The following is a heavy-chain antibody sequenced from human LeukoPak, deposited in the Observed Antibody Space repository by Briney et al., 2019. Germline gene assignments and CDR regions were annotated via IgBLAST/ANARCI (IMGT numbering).Heavy chain of an antibody. CDR2: IYTSGST. CDR1: GGSISVSSYY. V-gene: IGHV4-4*07. CDR3: ARESRVFIGDGYYLDS. J-gene: IGHJ4*02. D-gene: IGHD3-3*01. Sequence: SETLSLTCTVSGGSISVSSYYWSWIRQPAGKGLDWIGRIYTSGSTNYNPSLKSRVTMSVDTSNNQFSLRLTSVTAADTAIYYCARESRVFIGDGYYLDSWGPGTLITVSS.